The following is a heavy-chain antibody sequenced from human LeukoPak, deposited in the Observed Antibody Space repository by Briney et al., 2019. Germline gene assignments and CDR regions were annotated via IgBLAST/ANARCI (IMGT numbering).Heavy chain of an antibody. V-gene: IGHV4-39*01. CDR3: ASYLRGSYFDY. CDR1: GASIGSSSDC. Sequence: KSSETLSLTCTVSGASIGSSSDCWGWIRQPPGKGLEWIGSISYSGTTYYNPSLRSRVTISVDTFKNQFSLRLTSVTAADTAVYYCASYLRGSYFDYWGQETLVTVSS. D-gene: IGHD3-16*01. CDR2: ISYSGTT. J-gene: IGHJ4*02.